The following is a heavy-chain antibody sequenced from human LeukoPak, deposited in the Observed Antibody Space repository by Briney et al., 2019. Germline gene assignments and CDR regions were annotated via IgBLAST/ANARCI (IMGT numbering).Heavy chain of an antibody. J-gene: IGHJ4*02. Sequence: ASVKVSRKASGYTFTSYYMHWVRQAPGQGLEWMGWINPNSGGTNYAQKFQGRITMTRDTSISTAYMELSRLRSDDTAVYYCARGGHSGSYSFDYWGQGTLVTVSS. V-gene: IGHV1-2*02. CDR2: INPNSGGT. CDR1: GYTFTSYY. CDR3: ARGGHSGSYSFDY. D-gene: IGHD1-26*01.